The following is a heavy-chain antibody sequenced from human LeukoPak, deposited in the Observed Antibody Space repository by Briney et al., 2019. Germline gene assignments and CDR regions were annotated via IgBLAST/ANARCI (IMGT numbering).Heavy chain of an antibody. CDR1: GFTFSSYG. CDR2: IRGNGGST. J-gene: IGHJ4*02. D-gene: IGHD3-3*01. V-gene: IGHV3-23*01. CDR3: ARDPRRGDDFWSGYYDY. Sequence: GGSLRLSCAASGFTFSSYGMSWVRQAPGKGLEWVSAIRGNGGSTYYADSVKGRFTISRDNSKNTLYLQMNSLRAEDTAVYYCARDPRRGDDFWSGYYDYWGQGTLVTVSS.